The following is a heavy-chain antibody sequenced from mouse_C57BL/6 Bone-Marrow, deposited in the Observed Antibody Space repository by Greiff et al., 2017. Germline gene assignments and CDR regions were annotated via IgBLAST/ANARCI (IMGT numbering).Heavy chain of an antibody. D-gene: IGHD2-3*01. CDR1: GFNIKDDY. CDR2: IDPENGDT. Sequence: VQLQQSGAELVRPGASVKLSCTASGFNIKDDYMHWVKQRPEQGLEWIGWIDPENGDTEYASKFQGKATITADTSSNTAYLQLSSLTSEDTAVYYCTPIYDGLDYWGQGTTLTVSS. V-gene: IGHV14-4*01. J-gene: IGHJ2*01. CDR3: TPIYDGLDY.